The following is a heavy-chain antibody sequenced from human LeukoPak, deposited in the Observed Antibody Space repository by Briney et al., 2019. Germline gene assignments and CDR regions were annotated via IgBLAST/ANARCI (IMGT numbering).Heavy chain of an antibody. CDR2: ISWNSGSI. D-gene: IGHD3-10*01. CDR1: GFTFDDYA. J-gene: IGHJ4*02. Sequence: AGGSLRLSCAASGFTFDDYAMHWVRQAPGKGLEWVSGISWNSGSIGYADSVKGRFTISRDNAKNSLYLQMNSLRAEDTALYYCAKGPPYYYGSGLGYCDYWGQGTLVTVSS. CDR3: AKGPPYYYGSGLGYCDY. V-gene: IGHV3-9*01.